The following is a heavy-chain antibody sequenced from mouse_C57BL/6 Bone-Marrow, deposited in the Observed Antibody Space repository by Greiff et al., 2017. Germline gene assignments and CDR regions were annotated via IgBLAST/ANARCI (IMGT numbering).Heavy chain of an antibody. CDR3: AREVYYDYDYDAIDY. CDR2: INPGSGGT. CDR1: GYAFTNYL. J-gene: IGHJ4*01. D-gene: IGHD2-4*01. V-gene: IGHV1-54*01. Sequence: VQLQQSGAELVRPGTSVKVSCKASGYAFTNYLIEWVKQRPGQGLEWIGVINPGSGGTNYNEKFKGKATLTADQSSSTAYMQLSSLTSEDSAVYFCAREVYYDYDYDAIDYWGQGTSVTVSS.